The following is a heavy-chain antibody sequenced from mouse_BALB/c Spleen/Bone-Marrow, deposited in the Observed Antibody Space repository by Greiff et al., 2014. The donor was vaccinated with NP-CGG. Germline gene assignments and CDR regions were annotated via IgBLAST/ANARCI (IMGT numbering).Heavy chain of an antibody. J-gene: IGHJ4*01. D-gene: IGHD2-14*01. CDR1: GYTFTDYE. Sequence: SGAELVRPGASVTLSCKASGYTFTDYEMHWVKQTPVHGLEWIGAIDPETGGTAYNLKFKGKATLTADKSSSTAYMELRSLTSEDSTVYYCRAYYRYDGYAMDYWGQGTSVTVSS. V-gene: IGHV1-15*01. CDR3: RAYYRYDGYAMDY. CDR2: IDPETGGT.